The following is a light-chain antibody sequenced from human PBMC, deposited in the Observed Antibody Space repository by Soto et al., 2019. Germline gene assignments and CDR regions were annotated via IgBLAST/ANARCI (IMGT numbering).Light chain of an antibody. Sequence: DIQMTQSPSTLSAFVGDRVTITCRASQTVGNWLAWYQQKAGKAPKLLIYNASYLEGGVPSRYSGSGAGTEFTLTISSLQPADFATYYCKQYNGTFGQGTKVEIK. CDR1: QTVGNW. V-gene: IGKV1-5*03. CDR3: KQYNGT. CDR2: NAS. J-gene: IGKJ1*01.